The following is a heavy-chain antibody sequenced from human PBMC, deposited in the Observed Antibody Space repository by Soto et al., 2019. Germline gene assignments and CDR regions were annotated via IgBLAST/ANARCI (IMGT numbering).Heavy chain of an antibody. CDR1: GDTFSSYA. D-gene: IGHD3-22*01. J-gene: IGHJ4*02. Sequence: GASVKVSCKASGDTFSSYAVSWVRQAPGQGLEWMGGIIPIFGTANYAQKFQGRVTITADESTSTAYMELSSLRSEDTAVYYCARAGLYYYDSSGYQGFDYWGQGTLVTVSS. CDR3: ARAGLYYYDSSGYQGFDY. CDR2: IIPIFGTA. V-gene: IGHV1-69*13.